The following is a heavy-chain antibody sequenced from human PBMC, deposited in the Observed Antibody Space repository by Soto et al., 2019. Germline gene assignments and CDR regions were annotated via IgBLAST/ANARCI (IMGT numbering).Heavy chain of an antibody. CDR1: GFTFSSYW. V-gene: IGHV3-7*01. Sequence: GGSLRLSCAASGFTFSSYWMSWVRQAPGKGLEWVANIKQDGSEKYYVDSVKGRFTISRDNAKNSLYLQMNSLRAEDTAVYYCARDATDITMVFAFDIWGQGTMVTVSS. CDR2: IKQDGSEK. J-gene: IGHJ3*02. CDR3: ARDATDITMVFAFDI. D-gene: IGHD3-10*01.